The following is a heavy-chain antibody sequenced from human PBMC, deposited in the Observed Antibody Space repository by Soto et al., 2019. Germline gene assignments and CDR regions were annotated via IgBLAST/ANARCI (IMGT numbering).Heavy chain of an antibody. J-gene: IGHJ6*02. Sequence: EVRLVESGGGLVQPGGSLRLSCAASGFTVSSNYMSWVRQAPGKGLESVSVIYSGGSTYYADSVKGRVTISRDNSKNTLYLQMNSLRAEDTAVYYCARDSGSGGMDVWGQGTTVTVSS. D-gene: IGHD1-26*01. CDR2: IYSGGST. CDR1: GFTVSSNY. CDR3: ARDSGSGGMDV. V-gene: IGHV3-66*01.